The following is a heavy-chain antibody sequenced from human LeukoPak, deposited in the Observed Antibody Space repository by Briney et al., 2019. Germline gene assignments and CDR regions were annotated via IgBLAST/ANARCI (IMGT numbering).Heavy chain of an antibody. CDR2: INHSGST. V-gene: IGHV4-34*01. J-gene: IGHJ5*02. Sequence: SEALSLTCAVYGGSFSGYYWSWIRQPPGKGLEWIGEINHSGSTNYNPSLKSRVTISVDTSKNQFSLKLSSVTAADTAVYYCARGLTIFGVAPLINWFDPWGQGTLVTVSS. D-gene: IGHD3-3*01. CDR1: GGSFSGYY. CDR3: ARGLTIFGVAPLINWFDP.